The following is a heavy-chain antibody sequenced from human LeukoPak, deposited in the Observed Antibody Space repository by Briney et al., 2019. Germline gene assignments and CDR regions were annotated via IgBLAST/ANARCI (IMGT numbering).Heavy chain of an antibody. V-gene: IGHV4-59*01. Sequence: SETLSLTCTVSGVSISSYYWSWIRQPPGKGLEWIGYIYYSGSTNYNPSLKSRVTISVDTSKNQFSLKLSSVTAADTAVYYCARSHSSGWNYFDYWGQGTLVTVSS. CDR1: GVSISSYY. CDR2: IYYSGST. D-gene: IGHD6-19*01. CDR3: ARSHSSGWNYFDY. J-gene: IGHJ4*02.